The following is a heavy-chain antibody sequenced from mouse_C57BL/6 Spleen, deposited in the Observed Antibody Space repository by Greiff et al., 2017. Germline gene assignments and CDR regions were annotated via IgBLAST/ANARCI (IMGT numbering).Heavy chain of an antibody. D-gene: IGHD2-1*01. CDR3: ARWAYGNFSAWFAY. CDR1: GYTFTSYW. J-gene: IGHJ3*01. Sequence: VQLQQPGAELVKPGASVKLSCKASGYTFTSYWMHWVKQRPGQGLEWIGMIHPNIGSTNYNEKFKSKATLTVDKSSSTAYMQLSSLTSEDSAVYYWARWAYGNFSAWFAYWGQGTLVTVSA. CDR2: IHPNIGST. V-gene: IGHV1-64*01.